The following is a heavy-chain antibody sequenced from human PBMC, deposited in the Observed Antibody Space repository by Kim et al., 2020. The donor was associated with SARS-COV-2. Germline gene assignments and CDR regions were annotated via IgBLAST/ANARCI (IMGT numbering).Heavy chain of an antibody. CDR2: ISGRGEGDYSDTP. J-gene: IGHJ3*01. CDR3: AKALRFGNLVPFHI. CDR1: GFTFSDYA. V-gene: IGHV3-23*01. D-gene: IGHD3-10*01. Sequence: GGSLRLSCAVSGFTFSDYAMSWVRQAPGKGLEWVSIISGRGEGDYSDTPYYADSVKGRFTLSRDNSKNTQYLQMTSLRVEDTAVYYCAKALRFGNLVPFHIRGQGTMVTVSS.